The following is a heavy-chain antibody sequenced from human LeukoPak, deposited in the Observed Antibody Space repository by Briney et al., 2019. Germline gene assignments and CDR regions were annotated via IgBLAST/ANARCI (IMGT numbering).Heavy chain of an antibody. CDR3: ARDADLYYYDSSGYLGYYFDY. D-gene: IGHD3-22*01. CDR1: GFTFSSYW. CDR2: IKQEGSGK. J-gene: IGHJ4*02. Sequence: GGSLRLSCAASGFTFSSYWMSWVRQAPGKGLEWVANIKQEGSGKYYVDSVKGRFTISRDNAKNSLYLQMNSLRAEDTAVYYCARDADLYYYDSSGYLGYYFDYWGQGTLVTVSS. V-gene: IGHV3-7*01.